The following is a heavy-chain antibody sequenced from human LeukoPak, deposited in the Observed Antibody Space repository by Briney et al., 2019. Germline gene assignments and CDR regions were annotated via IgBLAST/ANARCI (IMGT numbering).Heavy chain of an antibody. Sequence: GASVKVSCKASGYSFVLYGINWVRQATGQGLEWMGWMNPNSGNTGYAQKFQGRVTMTRNTSISTAYMELSSLRSEDTAVYYCARGGGPRTPHDYWGQGTLVTVSS. CDR1: GYSFVLYG. CDR2: MNPNSGNT. CDR3: ARGGGPRTPHDY. J-gene: IGHJ4*02. V-gene: IGHV1-8*02. D-gene: IGHD2-15*01.